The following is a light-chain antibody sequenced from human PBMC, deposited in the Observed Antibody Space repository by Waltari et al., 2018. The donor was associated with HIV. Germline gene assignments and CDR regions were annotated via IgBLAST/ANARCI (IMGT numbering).Light chain of an antibody. CDR2: EVN. CDR3: SLYTGTTNVL. CDR1: SSDVGSYNR. Sequence: QSALTQPPSVSGSPGQSVSISCTGSSSDVGSYNRVSWYQQPPGPAPKLIIYEVNNRPSGVPDRFSGSQSGNTASLTISGLQAEDEADYYCSLYTGTTNVLFGGGTKLTVL. V-gene: IGLV2-18*01. J-gene: IGLJ2*01.